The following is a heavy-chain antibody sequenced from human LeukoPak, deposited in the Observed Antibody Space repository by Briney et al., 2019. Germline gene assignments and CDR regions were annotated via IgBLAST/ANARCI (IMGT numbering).Heavy chain of an antibody. Sequence: SETLSLTCTVPGGSISSGDYYWSWIRQPPGKGLEWIAYMYYSGSTYYNPSLKSRVTMSADTSKNQLSLKLSSVTAADTAVFYCARPYYYDSRIDPWGQGILVTVSS. V-gene: IGHV4-30-4*01. CDR3: ARPYYYDSRIDP. D-gene: IGHD3-22*01. J-gene: IGHJ5*02. CDR1: GGSISSGDYY. CDR2: MYYSGST.